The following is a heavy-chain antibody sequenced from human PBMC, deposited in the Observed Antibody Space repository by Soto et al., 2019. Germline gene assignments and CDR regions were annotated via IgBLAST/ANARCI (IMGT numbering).Heavy chain of an antibody. CDR1: GFTFSDSA. CDR2: ISSSSSTI. D-gene: IGHD2-2*01. J-gene: IGHJ4*02. CDR3: ASTLQYCTSTGCYPWGRFDY. Sequence: GGSLRLSCAASGFTFSDSALNWVRQAPGEGLEWISYISSSSSTIYFADSLKGRFTISRDNAKNSLYLQMNSLRDEDTAVYYCASTLQYCTSTGCYPWGRFDYWGQGTLVTVSS. V-gene: IGHV3-48*02.